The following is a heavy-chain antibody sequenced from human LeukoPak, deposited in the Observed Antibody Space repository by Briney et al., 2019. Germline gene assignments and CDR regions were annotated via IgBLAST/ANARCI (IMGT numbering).Heavy chain of an antibody. CDR1: GYTFTSYD. CDR3: ARVLGTGYFLFDP. J-gene: IGHJ5*02. D-gene: IGHD3-9*01. CDR2: MNPNSGNT. V-gene: IGHV1-8*01. Sequence: GASVKVSCKASGYTFTSYDINWVRQATGQGLKWMGWMNPNSGNTGYAQKVQGRVTMTRNTSISTAYMELSSLRSEDTAVYYCARVLGTGYFLFDPWGQGTLVTVSS.